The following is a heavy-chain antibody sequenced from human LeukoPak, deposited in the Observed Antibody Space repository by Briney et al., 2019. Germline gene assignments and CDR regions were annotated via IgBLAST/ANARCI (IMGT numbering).Heavy chain of an antibody. D-gene: IGHD1-26*01. J-gene: IGHJ3*02. CDR2: ISSSSSYI. CDR1: GFTFSSYS. CDR3: ARDGLYSGAFDI. V-gene: IGHV3-21*01. Sequence: GGSLRLSCAASGFTFSSYSMNWVRQAPGKGLEWVSSISSSSSYIYYADSVKGRFTISRDNAKNSLYVQMNSLRAEDTAVYYCARDGLYSGAFDIWGQGTMVTVSS.